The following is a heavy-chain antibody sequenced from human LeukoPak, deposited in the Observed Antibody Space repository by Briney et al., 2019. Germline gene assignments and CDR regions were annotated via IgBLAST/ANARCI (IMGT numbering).Heavy chain of an antibody. D-gene: IGHD4-17*01. Sequence: SETLSLTCAVSADSFSSHYWTWIRQSPGKGLEWIGYISYIGSTNYNPSLKSRVTISIDTSRNQFSLKLRSVTAADTAVYYCARDLVTVTKGFDIWGQGTMVSVSS. CDR3: ARDLVTVTKGFDI. CDR2: ISYIGST. CDR1: ADSFSSHY. J-gene: IGHJ3*02. V-gene: IGHV4-59*11.